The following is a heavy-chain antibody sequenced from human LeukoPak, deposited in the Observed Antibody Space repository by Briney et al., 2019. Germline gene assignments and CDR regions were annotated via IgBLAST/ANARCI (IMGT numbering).Heavy chain of an antibody. J-gene: IGHJ4*02. V-gene: IGHV4-34*01. CDR3: ARGVRGVWGSYRSNQPLDY. CDR1: GGSFSGYY. CDR2: INHSGST. D-gene: IGHD3-16*02. Sequence: PSETPSLTCAVYGGSFSGYYWSWIRQPPGKGLEWIGEINHSGSTNYNPSLKSRVTISVDTSKNQFSLKLSSVTAADTAVYYCARGVRGVWGSYRSNQPLDYWGQGTLVTVSS.